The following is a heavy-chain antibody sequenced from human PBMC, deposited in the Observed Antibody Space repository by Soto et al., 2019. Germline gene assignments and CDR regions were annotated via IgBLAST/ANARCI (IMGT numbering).Heavy chain of an antibody. D-gene: IGHD6-13*01. CDR1: GFTFSSYS. CDR2: ISSSSSYI. CDR3: ARGGSSWPRDAFDI. J-gene: IGHJ3*02. Sequence: PGGSLRLSCAASGFTFSSYSMNWVRQAPGKGLEWVSSISSSSSYIYYADSVKGRFTISRDNAKNSLYLQMNSLRAEDTAVYYCARGGSSWPRDAFDIWGQGTMVTVSS. V-gene: IGHV3-21*01.